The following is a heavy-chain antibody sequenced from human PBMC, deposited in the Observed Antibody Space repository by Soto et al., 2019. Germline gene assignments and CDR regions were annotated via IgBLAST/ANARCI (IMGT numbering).Heavy chain of an antibody. CDR1: GFSLSNAGLG. CDR3: ASTYSTSWYWFDP. CDR2: IFSNDEK. V-gene: IGHV2-26*04. D-gene: IGHD6-13*01. J-gene: IGHJ5*02. Sequence: QVTVKESGPVLVKPTETLTLTCTVSGFSLSNAGLGVCWIRQPPGKALEWLAHIFSNDEKSYSTSLKSRHTISKDTSKSQVVLTMTNMDPVDTATYYCASTYSTSWYWFDPWGQGTLVTVSS.